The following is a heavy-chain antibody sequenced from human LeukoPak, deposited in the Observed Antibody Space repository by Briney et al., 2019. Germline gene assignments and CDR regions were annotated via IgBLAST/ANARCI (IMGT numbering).Heavy chain of an antibody. CDR2: ITGSSDST. V-gene: IGHV3-23*01. D-gene: IGHD3-9*01. CDR3: VRAYDILTGPEY. CDR1: GFTFSSYV. Sequence: GGSLRLSCAGSGFTFSSYVMSWVRQGPGKGLEWVAAITGSSDSTYHADSVKGRFTISRDNSKNTLFLQMNSLRVEDTAVYYCVRAYDILTGPEYWGQGTLVTVSS. J-gene: IGHJ4*02.